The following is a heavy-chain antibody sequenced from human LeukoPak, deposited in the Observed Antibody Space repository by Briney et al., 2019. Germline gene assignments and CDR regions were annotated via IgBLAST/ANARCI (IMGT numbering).Heavy chain of an antibody. Sequence: ASVKVSCKASGYTFTGYYMHWVRQAPGQGLEWMGWINPNSGGANYAQKFQGWVTMTRDTSISTAYMELGRLRSDDTAVYYCAREHQLLWNAFDIWGQGTMVTVSS. CDR2: INPNSGGA. CDR1: GYTFTGYY. J-gene: IGHJ3*02. CDR3: AREHQLLWNAFDI. V-gene: IGHV1-2*04. D-gene: IGHD2-2*01.